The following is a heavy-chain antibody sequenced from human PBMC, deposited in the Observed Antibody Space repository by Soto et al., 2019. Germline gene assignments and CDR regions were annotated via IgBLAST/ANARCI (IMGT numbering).Heavy chain of an antibody. CDR2: IYPGDSDT. CDR3: ARRRTTGPNYYYYGMDV. CDR1: RYSFTTYW. Sequence: PGESLKITCKGSRYSFTTYWIGWVRQMPGKGLEWMGIIYPGDSDTRYSPSFQGQVTISADKSISTAYLQWSSLKASDTAMYYCARRRTTGPNYYYYGMDVWGQGTTVTVSS. J-gene: IGHJ6*02. D-gene: IGHD1-1*01. V-gene: IGHV5-51*01.